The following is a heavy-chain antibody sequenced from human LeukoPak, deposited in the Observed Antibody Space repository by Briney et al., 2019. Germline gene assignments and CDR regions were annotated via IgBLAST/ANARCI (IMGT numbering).Heavy chain of an antibody. Sequence: SETLSLTCTVSGGSISSYYWSWIRQPPGKGLEWIGYIYYRGSTNYNPSLKSRVTISVDTSKNQFSLKLSSVTAADTAVYYCASQPAAGIYFDYWGQGTLVTVSS. CDR3: ASQPAAGIYFDY. J-gene: IGHJ4*02. CDR1: GGSISSYY. V-gene: IGHV4-59*01. CDR2: IYYRGST. D-gene: IGHD6-13*01.